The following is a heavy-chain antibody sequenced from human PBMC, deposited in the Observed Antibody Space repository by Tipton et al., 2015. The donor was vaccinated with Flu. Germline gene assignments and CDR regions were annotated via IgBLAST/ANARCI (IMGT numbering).Heavy chain of an antibody. CDR3: ARRDYSNYVSDPKNWFDP. J-gene: IGHJ5*02. Sequence: PSLTCAVSGSSMSNFIYWGWIRQPPGKGLEWIGPIYQSGRAYYNPSLKGRVSVSVDMSKNHFSLRLSSVTAADTAVYYCARRDYSNYVSDPKNWFDPWGQGTLVTVSS. V-gene: IGHV4-38-2*01. CDR1: GSSMSNFIY. D-gene: IGHD4-11*01. CDR2: IYQSGRA.